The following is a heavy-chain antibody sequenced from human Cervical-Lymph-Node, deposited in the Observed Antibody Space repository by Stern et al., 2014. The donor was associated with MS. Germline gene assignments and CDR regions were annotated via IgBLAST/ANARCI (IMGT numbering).Heavy chain of an antibody. D-gene: IGHD6-13*01. CDR1: GFTFDDYG. V-gene: IGHV3-20*04. J-gene: IGHJ2*01. CDR3: ARRAAAVTYWYFDL. CDR2: VNWNGATT. Sequence: EVQLVESGGDVVRPGGSLRLSCVASGFTFDDYGMGWVRQAPGKGLAWVSGVNWNGATTGYTDSMKGRFTVSRDNAKNSLYLQMHSLRAEDTAFYYCARRAAAVTYWYFDLWGRGTLVTVSS.